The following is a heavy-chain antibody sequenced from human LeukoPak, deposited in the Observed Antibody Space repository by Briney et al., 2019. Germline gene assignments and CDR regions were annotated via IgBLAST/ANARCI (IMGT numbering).Heavy chain of an antibody. CDR2: IYHSGST. V-gene: IGHV4-30-2*01. J-gene: IGHJ3*02. Sequence: SQTLSLTCAVSGGSISSGGYSWSWFRQPPGKGLEWIGYIYHSGSTYYNPSLKSRVTISVDRSKNQFSLKLSSVTAADTAVYYCARVGGIAASYDAFDIWGQGTMVTVSS. CDR3: ARVGGIAASYDAFDI. CDR1: GGSISSGGYS. D-gene: IGHD6-13*01.